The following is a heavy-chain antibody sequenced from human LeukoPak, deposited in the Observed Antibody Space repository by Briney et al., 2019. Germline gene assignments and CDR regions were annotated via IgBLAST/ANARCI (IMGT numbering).Heavy chain of an antibody. D-gene: IGHD3-10*01. V-gene: IGHV1-2*02. CDR1: GYTFTGYY. CDR3: VRDSGYYGDLDY. Sequence: ASVKVSCKASGYTFTGYYMHWVRQAPGQGLEWMGWINPNSGGTNYAQKFQGRVTMTRDTSISTAYMELSRLRSDDTAVYYCVRDSGYYGDLDYWGQGTLVTVSS. CDR2: INPNSGGT. J-gene: IGHJ4*02.